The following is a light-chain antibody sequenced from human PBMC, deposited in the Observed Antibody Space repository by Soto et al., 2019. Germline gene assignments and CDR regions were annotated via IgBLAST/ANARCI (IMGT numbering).Light chain of an antibody. CDR3: QQYNNWLPR. CDR1: QSVSSN. CDR2: GAS. Sequence: EIVMTQSPATLSVSPGERATLSCRASQSVSSNLAWYQQKPGQAPRLLIYGASTRATGIPARFSGSGSGTEFTLTISSLQSEDFAVYYCQQYNNWLPRFSQGTKVEIK. J-gene: IGKJ1*01. V-gene: IGKV3-15*01.